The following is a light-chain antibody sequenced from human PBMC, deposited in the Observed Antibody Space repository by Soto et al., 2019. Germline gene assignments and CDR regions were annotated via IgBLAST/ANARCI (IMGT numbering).Light chain of an antibody. CDR2: WAS. CDR3: QQFYSSPT. J-gene: IGKJ4*01. Sequence: DIVMTQSPDSLAVSLGERATINCKSSQSVLYSSDNKNYLAWYQQKPGQPPNLLIYWASTRESGVPDRFSGSGSGTDFPLTISSLQAEDVAVYFCQQFYSSPTFGGGTKVEIK. CDR1: QSVLYSSDNKNY. V-gene: IGKV4-1*01.